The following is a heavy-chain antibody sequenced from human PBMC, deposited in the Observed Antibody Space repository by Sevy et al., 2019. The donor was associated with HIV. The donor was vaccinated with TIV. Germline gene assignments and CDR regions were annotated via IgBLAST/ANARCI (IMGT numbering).Heavy chain of an antibody. V-gene: IGHV3-7*01. CDR3: ARNGPEVVTATLYYYYGMDV. J-gene: IGHJ6*02. CDR2: IKQDGSEK. Sequence: GGSLRLSCAASGFTFSSYWMRWVRQAPGKGLEWVTNIKQDGSEKYYVDSVKGRFTISRDNAKNSLYLQMNSLRAEDTAVYYCARNGPEVVTATLYYYYGMDVWGQGTTVTVSS. CDR1: GFTFSSYW. D-gene: IGHD2-21*02.